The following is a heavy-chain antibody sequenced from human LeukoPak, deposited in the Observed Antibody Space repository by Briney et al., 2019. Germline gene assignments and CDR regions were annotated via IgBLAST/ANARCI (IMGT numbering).Heavy chain of an antibody. D-gene: IGHD5-18*01. V-gene: IGHV4-39*01. Sequence: PSETLSLTCTVSGGSISSSSHYWGWIRQPPGKGLEWIGVSTYYNPSLKNRVTISRDTPKNQFSLKLSSVTAADTAIYYCARAGYSYGIISYFDSWGQGTLVTVSS. CDR1: GGSISSSSHY. CDR3: ARAGYSYGIISYFDS. CDR2: VST. J-gene: IGHJ4*02.